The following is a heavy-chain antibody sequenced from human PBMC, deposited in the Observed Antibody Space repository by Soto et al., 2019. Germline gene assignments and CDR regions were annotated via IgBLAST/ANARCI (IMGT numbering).Heavy chain of an antibody. Sequence: PGGSLRLSCVASGLTFSSYGMHWVRQAPGKGLEWVAVISYDGSNKYYADSVKGRFTISRDNSKNTLYLQMNSLRAEDTAVYYCAKDQVYYDSSGYFGHWGQGTLVTVSS. CDR2: ISYDGSNK. CDR1: GLTFSSYG. CDR3: AKDQVYYDSSGYFGH. D-gene: IGHD3-22*01. J-gene: IGHJ4*02. V-gene: IGHV3-30*18.